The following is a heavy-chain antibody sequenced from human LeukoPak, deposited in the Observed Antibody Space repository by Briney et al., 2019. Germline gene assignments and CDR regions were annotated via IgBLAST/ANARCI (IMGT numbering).Heavy chain of an antibody. CDR1: GFTFNNYA. J-gene: IGHJ3*02. D-gene: IGHD4-23*01. Sequence: GGSLRLSCAASGFTFNNYAVSWVRQAPGKGLEWVSVISGGGIHTYYADSVKGRFTISRDNSKNTLYLQMNSLRADDTAVYYCASQFGGTPVDAFDIWGQGTMVTVSS. CDR3: ASQFGGTPVDAFDI. V-gene: IGHV3-23*01. CDR2: ISGGGIHT.